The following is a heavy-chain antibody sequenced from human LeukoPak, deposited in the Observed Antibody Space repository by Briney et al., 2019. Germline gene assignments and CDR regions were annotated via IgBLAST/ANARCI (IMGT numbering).Heavy chain of an antibody. Sequence: PGGSLRLSCAASGFTFSSCWMSWVRQAPGKGLEWVASIIPDGSAKYYVGSVKGRFTISRDNAKNSLYLQVNSLRIEDTAVYYRVDVDTSAWGQGTLVTVS. CDR2: IIPDGSAK. CDR3: VDVDTSA. V-gene: IGHV3-7*01. CDR1: GFTFSSCW. J-gene: IGHJ5*02. D-gene: IGHD5-12*01.